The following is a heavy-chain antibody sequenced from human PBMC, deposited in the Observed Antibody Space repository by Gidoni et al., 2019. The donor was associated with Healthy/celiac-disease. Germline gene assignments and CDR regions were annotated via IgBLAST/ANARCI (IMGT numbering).Heavy chain of an antibody. Sequence: QVQLQESGPGLVKPSETLSLTCAVSGYSISSGYYWGWIRQPPGKGLEWVGSIYHSGSTYYNPSLKSRVTISVDTSKNQFSRKLSSVTAADTAVYYCAREGAGVAGIVDYWGQGTLVTVSS. J-gene: IGHJ4*02. V-gene: IGHV4-38-2*02. CDR2: IYHSGST. CDR1: GYSISSGYY. CDR3: AREGAGVAGIVDY. D-gene: IGHD6-19*01.